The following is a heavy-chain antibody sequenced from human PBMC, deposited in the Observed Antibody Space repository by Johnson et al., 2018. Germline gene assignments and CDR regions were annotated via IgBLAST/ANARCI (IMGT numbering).Heavy chain of an antibody. V-gene: IGHV1-8*01. CDR1: GYTFTSYD. Sequence: QERLVESGAEVRKPGASVKVSCKASGYTFTSYDLSWVRQATGQGPEWMGWLNPHTGERGYAQKFQGRVTMTRDTSMSTAYMELSRLTSEDTAVYYCARTLVVLTPYYMDVWGKGTAVTVSS. CDR2: LNPHTGER. D-gene: IGHD2-21*01. J-gene: IGHJ6*03. CDR3: ARTLVVLTPYYMDV.